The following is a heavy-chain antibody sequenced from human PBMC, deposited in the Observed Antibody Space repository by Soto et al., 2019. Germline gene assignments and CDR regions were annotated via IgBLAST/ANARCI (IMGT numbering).Heavy chain of an antibody. CDR1: GYTLTSYD. D-gene: IGHD3-3*01. CDR2: MNPNSGNT. V-gene: IGHV1-8*01. Sequence: ASVKVSCKASGYTLTSYDINWVRQATGQGLEWMGWMNPNSGNTGYAQKFQGRVTMTRNTSISTAYMELSSLRSEDTAVYYCARGRRITIFGVVIPDYYYMDVWGKGTTVTVSS. J-gene: IGHJ6*03. CDR3: ARGRRITIFGVVIPDYYYMDV.